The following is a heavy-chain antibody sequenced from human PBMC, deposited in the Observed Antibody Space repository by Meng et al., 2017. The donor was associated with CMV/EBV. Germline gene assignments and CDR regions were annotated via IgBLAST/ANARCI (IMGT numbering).Heavy chain of an antibody. D-gene: IGHD3-10*01. J-gene: IGHJ4*02. CDR3: VRIDGIRGGFDY. CDR1: GFTFSSYS. CDR2: ISSSSSYI. V-gene: IGHV3-21*04. Sequence: GESLKISCAASGFTFSSYSMNWVRQAPGKGLEWVSSISSSSSYIYYADSVKGRLTISRDNAKNSLYLQVNSLRAEDMTVYYCVRIDGIRGGFDYWGQGTLVTVSS.